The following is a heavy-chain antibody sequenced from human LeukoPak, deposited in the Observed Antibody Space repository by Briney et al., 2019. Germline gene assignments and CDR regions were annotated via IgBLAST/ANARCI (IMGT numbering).Heavy chain of an antibody. CDR1: GFTFSSYA. Sequence: GGSLRPSCAASGFTFSSYAMHWVRQAPGKGLEYVSAISSNGGSTYYANSVKGRFTISRDNSKNTLYLQMNSLRAEDTAVYYCAREPTTVSPPGWGQGTLVTVSS. CDR3: AREPTTVSPPG. D-gene: IGHD4-11*01. J-gene: IGHJ4*02. CDR2: ISSNGGST. V-gene: IGHV3-64*01.